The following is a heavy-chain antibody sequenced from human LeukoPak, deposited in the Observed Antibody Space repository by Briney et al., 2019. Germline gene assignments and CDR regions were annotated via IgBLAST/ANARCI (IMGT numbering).Heavy chain of an antibody. J-gene: IGHJ5*02. CDR2: ISAYNGNT. Sequence: GASVKVSCKASGGTFSSYAISWVRQAPGQGLEWMGWISAYNGNTNYAQKLQGRVTMTTDTSTSTAYMELRSLRSDDTAVYYCARVKYYPHKVNWFDPWGQGTLVTVSS. CDR3: ARVKYYPHKVNWFDP. D-gene: IGHD3-10*01. V-gene: IGHV1-18*01. CDR1: GGTFSSYA.